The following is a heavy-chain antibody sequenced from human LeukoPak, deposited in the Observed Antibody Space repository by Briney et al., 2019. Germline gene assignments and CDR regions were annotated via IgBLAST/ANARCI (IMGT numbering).Heavy chain of an antibody. Sequence: SQTLSLTCTVSGGSISSSDYYWSWIRQPPGKGLEWIGEINHSGSTNYNPSLKSRVTISVDTSKNQFSLKLSSVTAADTAVYYCASVVVVAATYNWFDPWGQGTLVTVSS. CDR2: INHSGST. CDR3: ASVVVVAATYNWFDP. CDR1: GGSISSSDYY. J-gene: IGHJ5*02. V-gene: IGHV4-31*03. D-gene: IGHD2-15*01.